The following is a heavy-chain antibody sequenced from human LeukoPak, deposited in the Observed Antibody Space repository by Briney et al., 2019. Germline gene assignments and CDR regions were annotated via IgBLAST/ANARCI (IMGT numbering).Heavy chain of an antibody. CDR3: AKDRIIYGDYGDAFDI. J-gene: IGHJ3*02. Sequence: GGSLRLSCAASGFSLSYHSMNWVRQAPGKGLEWVSSITSSSSYIYYADSVKGRFTISRDNAKNSLYLQMNSLTAEDTAVYYCAKDRIIYGDYGDAFDIWGQGTMVTVSS. D-gene: IGHD4-17*01. CDR1: GFSLSYHS. CDR2: ITSSSSYI. V-gene: IGHV3-21*01.